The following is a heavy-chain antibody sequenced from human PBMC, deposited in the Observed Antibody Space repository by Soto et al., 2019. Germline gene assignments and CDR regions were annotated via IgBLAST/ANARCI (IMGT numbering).Heavy chain of an antibody. CDR2: ITSDGKSK. D-gene: IGHD2-21*02. V-gene: IGHV3-74*01. Sequence: PGGSLRLSCAASGFNFSNHWMHWVRQRPAEGLVWVSRITSDGKSKAYAESVKGRFAISRDNAKNTLYLQMNGLTAEDTAVYYCARESGDWPLNWFDPWGHGTLVTVSS. J-gene: IGHJ5*02. CDR3: ARESGDWPLNWFDP. CDR1: GFNFSNHW.